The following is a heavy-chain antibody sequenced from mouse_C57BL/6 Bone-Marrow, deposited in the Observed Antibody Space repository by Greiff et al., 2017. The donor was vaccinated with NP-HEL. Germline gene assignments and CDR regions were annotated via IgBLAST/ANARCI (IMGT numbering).Heavy chain of an antibody. J-gene: IGHJ3*01. CDR1: GYTFTSYG. CDR3: ARHGIGTSFAY. V-gene: IGHV1-81*01. Sequence: VQLQQSGAELARPGASVKLSCKASGYTFTSYGISWVKQRTGQGLEWIGEIYPRSGNTYYNEKFKGKATLTADKSSSTAYMELRSLTSEDSAVSFCARHGIGTSFAYWGQGTLVTVSA. CDR2: IYPRSGNT. D-gene: IGHD1-1*01.